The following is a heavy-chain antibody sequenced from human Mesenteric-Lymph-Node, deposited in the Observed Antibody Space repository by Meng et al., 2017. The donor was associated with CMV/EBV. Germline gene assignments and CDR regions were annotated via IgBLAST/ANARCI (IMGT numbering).Heavy chain of an antibody. CDR2: IYYSGST. J-gene: IGHJ4*02. CDR1: GGSISSSSYY. D-gene: IGHD3-3*01. CDR3: AQGLYYDFWSGYYGFDY. V-gene: IGHV4-39*07. Sequence: SETLSLTCTVSGGSISSSSYYWGWIRQPPGKGLEWIGSIYYSGSTYYNPSLKSRVTISVDTSKNQFSLKLSSVTAADTAVYYCAQGLYYDFWSGYYGFDYWGQGTLVTVSS.